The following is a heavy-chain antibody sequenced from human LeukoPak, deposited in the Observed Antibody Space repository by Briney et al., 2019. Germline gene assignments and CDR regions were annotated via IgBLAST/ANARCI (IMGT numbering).Heavy chain of an antibody. V-gene: IGHV4-59*01. CDR1: GGSISSYY. Sequence: PSETLSLTCTVSGGSISSYYWSWIRQPPGKGLEWIGYIYYSGSTNYNPSLKSRVTISVDTSKNQFSLKLSSVTAADTAVYYCARGGGSSWCTAAFDIWGQGTMVTVSS. CDR2: IYYSGST. J-gene: IGHJ3*02. D-gene: IGHD6-13*01. CDR3: ARGGGSSWCTAAFDI.